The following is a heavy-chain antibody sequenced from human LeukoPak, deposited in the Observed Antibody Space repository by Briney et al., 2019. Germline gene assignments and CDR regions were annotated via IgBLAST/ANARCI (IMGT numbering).Heavy chain of an antibody. CDR3: APFPIVVSSNNFDY. CDR2: IYYSGST. V-gene: IGHV4-59*08. J-gene: IGHJ4*02. Sequence: SETLSLTCTVSGGSISSYYWSWIRQPPGKGLEWIGYIYYSGSTNYNPPLKSRVTISVDTSKNQFSLKLSSVTAADTAVYYCAPFPIVVSSNNFDYWGQGTLVTVSS. D-gene: IGHD3-22*01. CDR1: GGSISSYY.